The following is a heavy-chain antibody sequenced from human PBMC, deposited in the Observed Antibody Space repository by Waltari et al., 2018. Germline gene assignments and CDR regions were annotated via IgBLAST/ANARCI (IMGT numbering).Heavy chain of an antibody. D-gene: IGHD1-26*01. V-gene: IGHV1-69*12. CDR1: GGTFGTYA. Sequence: QVHLVQSGAEVRKPGSSVKVSCEASGGTFGTYASSWVRQAPGQGLEWMGGSIPINGTPNYAQKFQGRVNVAADELTTTAYMELSSLRSDDTAVYYCAKRIVGGPFDVWGQGTMVTVSS. CDR2: SIPINGTP. CDR3: AKRIVGGPFDV. J-gene: IGHJ3*01.